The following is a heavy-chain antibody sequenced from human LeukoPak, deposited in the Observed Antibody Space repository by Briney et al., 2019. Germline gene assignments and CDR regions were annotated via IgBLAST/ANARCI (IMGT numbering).Heavy chain of an antibody. J-gene: IGHJ4*02. CDR1: GGSITSSSYY. Sequence: PSETLSLTCTVSGGSITSSSYYWGWIRQPPGKGLEWIGYIYYSGSTNYNPSLKSRVTISVDTSKNQFSLKLSSVTAADTAVYYCARHKSTGVATTTDYWGQGTLVTVSS. CDR2: IYYSGST. D-gene: IGHD5-12*01. V-gene: IGHV4-61*05. CDR3: ARHKSTGVATTTDY.